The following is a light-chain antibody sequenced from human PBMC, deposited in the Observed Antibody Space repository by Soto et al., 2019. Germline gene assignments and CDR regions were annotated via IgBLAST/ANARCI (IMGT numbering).Light chain of an antibody. CDR2: RNN. Sequence: QPVLTQPPSASGTPGQRVTISCSGSSSNIGSNYVYWYQQLPGTAPKLLIYRNNQRPSGVPDRFSDSKSGTSASLAISGLRSEDEADYYCAAWDDSLSGPRYVFGTGTKLTVL. V-gene: IGLV1-47*01. J-gene: IGLJ1*01. CDR3: AAWDDSLSGPRYV. CDR1: SSNIGSNY.